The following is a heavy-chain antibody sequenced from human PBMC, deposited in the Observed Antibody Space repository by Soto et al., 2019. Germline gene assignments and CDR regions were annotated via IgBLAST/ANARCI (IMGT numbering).Heavy chain of an antibody. V-gene: IGHV1-2*02. J-gene: IGHJ4*02. CDR1: GYSFTGYY. Sequence: HEHLVQSGAEVKRPGASLKVSCKASGYSFTGYYIHWVRQAPGQGLEWMGWINPDSGATNYAQNSQGRVPLTSDTSISTASMDLTSLTSDDTAVYYCARGDYGTGGYPFPYFDYWGQGTLVIVSS. CDR3: ARGDYGTGGYPFPYFDY. CDR2: INPDSGAT. D-gene: IGHD2-8*02.